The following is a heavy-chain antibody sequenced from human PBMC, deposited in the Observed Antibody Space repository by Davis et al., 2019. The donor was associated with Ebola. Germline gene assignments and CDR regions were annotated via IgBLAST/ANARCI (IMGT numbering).Heavy chain of an antibody. CDR2: IKQDGSDK. CDR1: GFTFTNYV. J-gene: IGHJ4*02. D-gene: IGHD3-3*01. Sequence: GESLKISCAASGFTFTNYVMSWVRQAPGKGLEWVANIKQDGSDKNYVDSAKGRLTISRDNSKNMLYLQMNSLRAEDTAVYYSAKAHVRFLEWLLLNGYFDYWGQGTLVTVSS. V-gene: IGHV3-7*03. CDR3: AKAHVRFLEWLLLNGYFDY.